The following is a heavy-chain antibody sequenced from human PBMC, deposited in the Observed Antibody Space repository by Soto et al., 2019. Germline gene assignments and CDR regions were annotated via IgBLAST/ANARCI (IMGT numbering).Heavy chain of an antibody. J-gene: IGHJ3*02. Sequence: GGSLRLSCAASGFTFSSYAMSWVRQAPGKGLEWVSAISGSGGSTYYADSVKGRFTISRDNSKNTLYLQMNSLRAEDTAVYYCAKDPATVTTFLDAFDIWGQGTMVTVSS. D-gene: IGHD4-17*01. CDR2: ISGSGGST. V-gene: IGHV3-23*01. CDR1: GFTFSSYA. CDR3: AKDPATVTTFLDAFDI.